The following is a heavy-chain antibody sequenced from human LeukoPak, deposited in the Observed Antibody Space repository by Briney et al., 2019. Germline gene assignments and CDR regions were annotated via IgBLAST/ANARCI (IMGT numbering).Heavy chain of an antibody. CDR1: GGSFSGYY. CDR3: AASRYDYGDYVPLVY. D-gene: IGHD4-17*01. CDR2: INHSGST. Sequence: PSETLSLTCAVYGGSFSGYYWSWIRQPPGKGLEWIGEINHSGSTNYNPSLQSRVTISVDTSKNQFSLKLSSVTAADTTVYYCAASRYDYGDYVPLVYWGQGTLVTVSS. V-gene: IGHV4-34*01. J-gene: IGHJ4*02.